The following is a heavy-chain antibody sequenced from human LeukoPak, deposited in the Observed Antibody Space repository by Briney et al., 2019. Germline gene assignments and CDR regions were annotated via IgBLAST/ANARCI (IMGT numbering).Heavy chain of an antibody. D-gene: IGHD3-10*01. CDR1: GFTFSNFG. CDR3: ARLSAYYYGSYFYYYMDV. Sequence: GGSLRLSCAASGFTFSNFGMSWVRQPPGKGPEWVANIRQDESERYSADSVKGRFTISRDNAKKSVYLHMSSLRAEDTALYYCARLSAYYYGSYFYYYMDVWGKGTTVTVSS. J-gene: IGHJ6*03. V-gene: IGHV3-7*01. CDR2: IRQDESER.